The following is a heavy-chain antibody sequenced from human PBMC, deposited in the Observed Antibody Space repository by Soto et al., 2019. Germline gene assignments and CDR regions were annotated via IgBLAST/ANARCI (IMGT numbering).Heavy chain of an antibody. Sequence: ASVKVSCKASGYTFTSYGISWVRQAPGQGLEWMGWISAYNGNTNYAQKLQGRVTMTTDTSTSTAYMELSSLRSEDTAVYYCATEGLCTNGVCTGRAFDIWGQGTMVTVSS. J-gene: IGHJ3*02. V-gene: IGHV1-18*01. CDR2: ISAYNGNT. D-gene: IGHD2-8*01. CDR1: GYTFTSYG. CDR3: ATEGLCTNGVCTGRAFDI.